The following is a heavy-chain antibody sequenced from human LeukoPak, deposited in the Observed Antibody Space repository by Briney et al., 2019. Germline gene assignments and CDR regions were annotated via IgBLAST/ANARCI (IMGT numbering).Heavy chain of an antibody. CDR2: IYSGGST. CDR1: GFTVSSNY. J-gene: IGHJ4*02. Sequence: GGSLRLSCAASGFTVSSNYMSWVRQAPGKGLEWASVIYSGGSTYYADSVKGRFTISRDNSKNTLYLQLNSLRAEDTAVYYCARAPEWLSFQGGDYWGQGTLVTVSS. V-gene: IGHV3-66*01. D-gene: IGHD3-3*01. CDR3: ARAPEWLSFQGGDY.